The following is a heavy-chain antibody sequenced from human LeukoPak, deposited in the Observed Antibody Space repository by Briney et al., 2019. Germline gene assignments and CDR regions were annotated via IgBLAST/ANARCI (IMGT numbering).Heavy chain of an antibody. Sequence: SETLSLTCTVSGGSISSGDYYWSWIRQPPGKGLEWIGYIYYSGSTYYNPSLKSRVTISVDTSKNQFSLKLSSVTAADTAMYYCARVGDYALKDWGQGTLVTVSS. V-gene: IGHV4-30-4*01. CDR1: GGSISSGDYY. D-gene: IGHD4-17*01. CDR2: IYYSGST. CDR3: ARVGDYALKD. J-gene: IGHJ4*02.